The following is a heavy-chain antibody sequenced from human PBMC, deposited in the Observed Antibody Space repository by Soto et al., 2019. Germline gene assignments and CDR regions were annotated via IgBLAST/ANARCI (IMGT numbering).Heavy chain of an antibody. Sequence: SVMVSCKASGYSLSAYYTHGARQSPGQGLEWMGWIDPKNGGTVAAQKFQGRLTMTRDTSISTVYMDLRGLTSDETALYYGGRDYYGLFPYWRQGSLDTVSS. J-gene: IGHJ4*02. CDR1: GYSLSAYY. CDR3: GRDYYGLFPY. CDR2: IDPKNGGT. D-gene: IGHD3-10*01. V-gene: IGHV1-2*02.